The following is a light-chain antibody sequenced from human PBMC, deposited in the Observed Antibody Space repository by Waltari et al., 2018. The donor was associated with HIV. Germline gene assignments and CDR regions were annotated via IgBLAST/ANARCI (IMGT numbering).Light chain of an antibody. J-gene: IGKJ3*01. CDR3: QQTYFTPLFT. Sequence: DIQMTQSPFSLSASVGDRVTITCRASQAVSNHLNWYQQKPGKAPKLLIYAASTLQSGVPSRFSGRGSGTDFTLTITNLQPEDLATYYCQQTYFTPLFTFGPGTIVDDK. V-gene: IGKV1-39*01. CDR1: QAVSNH. CDR2: AAS.